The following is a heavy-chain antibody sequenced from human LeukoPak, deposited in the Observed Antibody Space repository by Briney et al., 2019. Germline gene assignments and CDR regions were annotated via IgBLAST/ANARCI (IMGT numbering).Heavy chain of an antibody. CDR1: GFTFSSHA. D-gene: IGHD5/OR15-5a*01. V-gene: IGHV3-23*01. CDR3: ARVRDVYGQFDY. J-gene: IGHJ4*02. CDR2: ISDTGGST. Sequence: GGSLRLSCAASGFTFSSHAMSWIRQAPGKGLEWVSAISDTGGSTYYADSVKGRFTISRDNSKNTLYLQMGSLRAEDTAVYYCARVRDVYGQFDYWGQGTLVTVSS.